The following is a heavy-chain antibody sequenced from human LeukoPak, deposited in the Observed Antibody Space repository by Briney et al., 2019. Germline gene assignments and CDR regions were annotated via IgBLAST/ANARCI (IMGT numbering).Heavy chain of an antibody. CDR2: IDWDDDK. CDR1: GFSLSTSGMC. V-gene: IGHV2-70*11. J-gene: IGHJ3*02. CDR3: ARIRRTTVVTAGAFDI. Sequence: SGPALVKPTQTLTLTCTFSGFSLSTSGMCVSWIRQPPGKALEWLARIDWDDDKYYSTSLKTRLTISKDTSKNQVVLTMTNMDPLDTATYYCARIRRTTVVTAGAFDIWGQGTMVTVSS. D-gene: IGHD4-23*01.